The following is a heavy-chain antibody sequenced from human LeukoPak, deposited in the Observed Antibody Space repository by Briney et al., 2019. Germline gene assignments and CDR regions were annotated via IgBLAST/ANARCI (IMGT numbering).Heavy chain of an antibody. Sequence: ASVKVSCKASGYTFTSYYMHWVRQAPGQGPEWMGRINPRGGSTSYAQKFQGRVTMTRDTSTSTVYMELSSLSSEDTAVYYCARGGRERYSSGWTDAFDIWGQGTMVTVSS. D-gene: IGHD6-19*01. V-gene: IGHV1-46*01. CDR1: GYTFTSYY. CDR3: ARGGRERYSSGWTDAFDI. J-gene: IGHJ3*02. CDR2: INPRGGST.